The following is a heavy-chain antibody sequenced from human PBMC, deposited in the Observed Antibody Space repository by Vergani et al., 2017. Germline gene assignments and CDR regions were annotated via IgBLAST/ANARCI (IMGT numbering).Heavy chain of an antibody. D-gene: IGHD6-13*01. V-gene: IGHV4-34*01. J-gene: IGHJ4*02. Sequence: QVQLQQWGAGLLKPSETLSLTCAVYGGSFSGYYWSWIRQPPGKGLEWIGEINHSGSTNYNPSLKSRVTISVDTSKNQFSLKRRSVTAADAAVYYCAREVGGGAAGTVVFDYWGQGTLVTGSS. CDR1: GGSFSGYY. CDR3: AREVGGGAAGTVVFDY. CDR2: INHSGST.